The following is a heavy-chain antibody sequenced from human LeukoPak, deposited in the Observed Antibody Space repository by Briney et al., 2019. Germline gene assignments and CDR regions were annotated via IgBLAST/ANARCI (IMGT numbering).Heavy chain of an antibody. CDR2: FDPEDGET. J-gene: IGHJ4*02. CDR3: ATAGYSGYEPFDY. D-gene: IGHD5-12*01. Sequence: ASVKVSRKVSGYTLTELSMHWVRQAPGKGLEWMGGFDPEDGETIYAQKFQGRVTMTEDTSTDTAYMELSSLRSEDTAVYYCATAGYSGYEPFDYWGQGTLVTVSS. CDR1: GYTLTELS. V-gene: IGHV1-24*01.